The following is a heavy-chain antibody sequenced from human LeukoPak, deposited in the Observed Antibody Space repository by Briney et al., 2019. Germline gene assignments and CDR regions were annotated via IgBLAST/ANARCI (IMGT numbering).Heavy chain of an antibody. D-gene: IGHD3-10*01. J-gene: IGHJ1*01. V-gene: IGHV3-15*01. CDR3: VTDGGQLPYYFTY. CDR2: IKNRNRGRTT. CDR1: GFTFPDAW. Sequence: GGSLRLSCAASGFTFPDAWMHWVHQAAGKGLEWVGRIKNRNRGRTTDYTAPVKGRFTISRDDSRDTVYLQMNSLKTDDTAVYYCVTDGGQLPYYFTYWGQGTLVTVSS.